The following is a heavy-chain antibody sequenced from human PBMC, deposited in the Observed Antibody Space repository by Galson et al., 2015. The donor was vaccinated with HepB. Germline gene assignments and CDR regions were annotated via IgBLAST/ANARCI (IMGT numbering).Heavy chain of an antibody. CDR2: VTRSGDAK. V-gene: IGHV3-23*01. Sequence: SLRLSCAVSGFTFSDYAMTWVRQAPGKDLEWVSLVTRSGDAKYYTDSVKGRFTVSRDNSNNTPFLDMYSLRAEDTAIYYCVTDRLRTTSPVPIVWGQGTLVSVSS. CDR3: VTDRLRTTSPVPIV. J-gene: IGHJ4*02. D-gene: IGHD1-1*01. CDR1: GFTFSDYA.